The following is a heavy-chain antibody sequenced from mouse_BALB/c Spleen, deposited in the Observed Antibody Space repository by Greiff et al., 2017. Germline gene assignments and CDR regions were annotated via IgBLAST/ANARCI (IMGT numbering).Heavy chain of an antibody. V-gene: IGHV5-6-2*01. J-gene: IGHJ3*01. Sequence: EVMLVESGGGLVKLGGSLKLSCAASGFTFSSYYMSWVRQTPEKRLELVAAINSNGGSTYYPDTVKGRFTISRDNAKNTLYLQMSSLKSEDTALYYCARHWDDYFAWFAYWGQGTLVTVSA. CDR1: GFTFSSYY. CDR3: ARHWDDYFAWFAY. CDR2: INSNGGST. D-gene: IGHD2-4*01.